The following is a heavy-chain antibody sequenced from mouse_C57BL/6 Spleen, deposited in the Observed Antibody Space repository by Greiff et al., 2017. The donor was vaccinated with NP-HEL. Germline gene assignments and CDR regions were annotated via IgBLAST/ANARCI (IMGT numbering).Heavy chain of an antibody. J-gene: IGHJ3*01. CDR1: GFTFSSYA. Sequence: EVMLVESGEGLVKPGGSLKLSCAASGFTFSSYAMSWVRQTPEKRLEWVAYISSGGDYIYYADTVKGRFTISRDNARNTLYLQMSSLKSEDTAMYYCTRDHGSSYLFAYWGQGTLVTVSA. D-gene: IGHD1-1*01. V-gene: IGHV5-9-1*02. CDR3: TRDHGSSYLFAY. CDR2: ISSGGDYI.